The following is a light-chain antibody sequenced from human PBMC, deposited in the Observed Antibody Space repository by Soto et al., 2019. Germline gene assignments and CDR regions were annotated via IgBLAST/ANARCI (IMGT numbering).Light chain of an antibody. CDR2: SND. J-gene: IGLJ2*01. Sequence: QSVLTQPPSASGTPGQRVTVSCSGSSSNIASNTVNWYQQLPGTAPKLLIYSNDQRPSGVPDRFSASKSGTSASLAISGLQSEDEADYYCCSYAGSRTHVLFGGGTKVTVL. V-gene: IGLV1-44*01. CDR1: SSNIASNT. CDR3: CSYAGSRTHVL.